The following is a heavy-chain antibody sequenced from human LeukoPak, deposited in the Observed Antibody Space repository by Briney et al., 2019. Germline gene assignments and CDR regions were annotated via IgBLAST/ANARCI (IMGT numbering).Heavy chain of an antibody. CDR1: GFTFSGSA. D-gene: IGHD4-17*01. J-gene: IGHJ4*02. Sequence: SGGSLKLSCAGSGFTFSGSAMHWVRQSPGKGLEWVGRIRSKANDHATAYAASVRGRFTISRDDSENTAYLQMNSLKTEDTAIYYCTRRLMTTVNDYWGQGTLVTASS. V-gene: IGHV3-73*01. CDR2: IRSKANDHAT. CDR3: TRRLMTTVNDY.